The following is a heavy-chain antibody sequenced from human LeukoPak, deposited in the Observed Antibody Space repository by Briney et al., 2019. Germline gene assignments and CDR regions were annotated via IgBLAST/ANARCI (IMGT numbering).Heavy chain of an antibody. V-gene: IGHV1-18*01. D-gene: IGHD3-9*01. CDR2: ISAYNGNT. CDR1: GYTFTSYG. CDR3: ATRGWGYDILTGQRTPFDY. J-gene: IGHJ4*02. Sequence: RASVKVSCKASGYTFTSYGISWVRQAPGQGLEWMGWISAYNGNTNYAQKLQGRVTMTTDTSTSTAYMELRSLRSDDTAVYYCATRGWGYDILTGQRTPFDYWGQGTLVTVSS.